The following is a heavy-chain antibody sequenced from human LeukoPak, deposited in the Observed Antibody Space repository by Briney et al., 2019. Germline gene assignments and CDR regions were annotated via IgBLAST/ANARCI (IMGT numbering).Heavy chain of an antibody. CDR2: INPSGGST. J-gene: IGHJ5*02. V-gene: IGHV1-46*01. CDR1: GYSFTSYY. D-gene: IGHD3-3*01. CDR3: ARGLEWLTRRHTWFDP. Sequence: GASVKVSCKASGYSFTSYYMHWVRQAPGQGLEWMGIINPSGGSTSYAQKFQGRVTMTRDMSTSTVYMELSSLRSDDTAVYYCARGLEWLTRRHTWFDPWGQGTLVTVSS.